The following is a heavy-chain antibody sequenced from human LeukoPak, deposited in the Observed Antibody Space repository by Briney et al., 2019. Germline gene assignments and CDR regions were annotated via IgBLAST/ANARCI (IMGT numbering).Heavy chain of an antibody. CDR2: ISGSGGST. CDR3: AKDLTTDYYDSSGYPDY. V-gene: IGHV3-23*01. Sequence: GGSLRLSCAASGFTFNNYAMTWVRQAPGKGLEWVSAISGSGGSTYYADSVKGRFTISRDNSKNTLYLQMNSLRAEDTAVYYCAKDLTTDYYDSSGYPDYWGQETLVTVSS. D-gene: IGHD3-22*01. CDR1: GFTFNNYA. J-gene: IGHJ4*02.